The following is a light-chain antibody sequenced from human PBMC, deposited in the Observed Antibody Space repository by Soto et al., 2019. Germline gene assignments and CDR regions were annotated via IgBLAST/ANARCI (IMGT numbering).Light chain of an antibody. CDR3: QHYNSYSEA. Sequence: DIQMTQSPSTRSASLGGRVTITCRASQSISSWLAWYQQKPGKAPKLLIYKASTLKSGVPSRFSGSGSGTEFTLTISSLKHDDFATYYCQHYNSYSEAFGQGTKVDI. CDR1: QSISSW. J-gene: IGKJ1*01. CDR2: KAS. V-gene: IGKV1-5*03.